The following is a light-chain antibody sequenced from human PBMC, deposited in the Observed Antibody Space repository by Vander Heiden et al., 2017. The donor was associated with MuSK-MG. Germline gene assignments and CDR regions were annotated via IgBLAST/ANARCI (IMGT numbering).Light chain of an antibody. Sequence: SYVLTQPPSVSVPPLQTASSTCEGNNIETKSVHWYQQKAGQAPVMVVYDDRDRPSGIPERFSGSNSGNTATLTIGRVETGDEADYYCQVWDRSSGLYVFGTGTKVTVL. CDR2: DDR. CDR1: NIETKS. V-gene: IGLV3-21*02. CDR3: QVWDRSSGLYV. J-gene: IGLJ1*01.